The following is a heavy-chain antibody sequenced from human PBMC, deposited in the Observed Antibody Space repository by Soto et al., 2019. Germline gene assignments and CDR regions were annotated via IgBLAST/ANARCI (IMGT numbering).Heavy chain of an antibody. J-gene: IGHJ5*02. Sequence: QVQLQESGPRLVKPSETLSLTCTVSGDSISSYYLSWIRQPPGKGLEWIGYIYYSVRINYNPSLTSRVTISVDTPKNQFSLKLTSVTAADTAVYYCARGVATIGPWGQGTLVTVSS. CDR3: ARGVATIGP. CDR2: IYYSVRI. CDR1: GDSISSYY. D-gene: IGHD5-12*01. V-gene: IGHV4-59*01.